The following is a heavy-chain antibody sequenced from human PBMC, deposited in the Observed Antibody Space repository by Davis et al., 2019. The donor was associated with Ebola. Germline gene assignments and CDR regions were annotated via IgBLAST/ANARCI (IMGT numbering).Heavy chain of an antibody. J-gene: IGHJ3*01. Sequence: SETLSLTCAVSGGSISSSNWWSWVRQPPGKGLEWIGYIYYTGSTSYNPSLKSRLTISVDTSKNQFSLKLSSVTAADTAVYYCSRDDRYCSSSRCDVFDVWGQGAMVTVSS. CDR2: IYYTGST. V-gene: IGHV4-4*02. CDR1: GGSISSSNW. CDR3: SRDDRYCSSSRCDVFDV. D-gene: IGHD2-21*01.